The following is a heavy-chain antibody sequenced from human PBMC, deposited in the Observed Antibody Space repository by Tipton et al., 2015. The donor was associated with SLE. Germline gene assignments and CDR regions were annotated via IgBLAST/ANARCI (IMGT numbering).Heavy chain of an antibody. CDR3: ASTLGNYYDSSGPFQH. D-gene: IGHD3-22*01. CDR2: IYYSGST. Sequence: WVRQAPGKGLEWVGSIYYSGSTYYNPSLKSRVTISVDTSKNQFSLKLSSVTAADTAVYYCASTLGNYYDSSGPFQHWGQGTLVTVSS. V-gene: IGHV4-39*01. J-gene: IGHJ1*01.